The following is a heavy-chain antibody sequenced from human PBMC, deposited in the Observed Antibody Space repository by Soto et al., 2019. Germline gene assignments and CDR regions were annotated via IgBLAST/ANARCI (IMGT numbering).Heavy chain of an antibody. CDR3: ARASYSYGHYYFDY. V-gene: IGHV4-34*01. CDR2: INHSGST. J-gene: IGHJ4*02. D-gene: IGHD5-18*01. CDR1: GGSFSGYY. Sequence: SETLSLTCAVYGGSFSGYYWSWIRQPPGKGLEWIGEINHSGSTNYNPSLKSRVTISVDTSKNQFSLKLSSVTAADTAVYYCARASYSYGHYYFDYWGQGTVVTVSS.